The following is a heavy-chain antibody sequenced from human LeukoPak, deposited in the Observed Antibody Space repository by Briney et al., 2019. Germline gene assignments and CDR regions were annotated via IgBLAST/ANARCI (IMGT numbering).Heavy chain of an antibody. V-gene: IGHV1-69*04. CDR1: GGTFSSYA. J-gene: IGHJ4*02. Sequence: GASVKVSCKASGGTFSSYAISWVRQAPGQGLEWMGRIIPILGIANYAQQFQGRVTNTADKSTSTAYMELSSLRSEDTAVYYCARDGSGTYFGYWGQGTLVTVSS. CDR2: IIPILGIA. D-gene: IGHD3-10*01. CDR3: ARDGSGTYFGY.